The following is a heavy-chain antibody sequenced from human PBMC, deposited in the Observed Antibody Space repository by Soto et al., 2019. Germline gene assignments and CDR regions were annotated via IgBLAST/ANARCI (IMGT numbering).Heavy chain of an antibody. J-gene: IGHJ4*02. D-gene: IGHD1-26*01. CDR3: ARDPNFHSVFDY. CDR1: GGTFSSYA. CDR2: IIPIFGTA. V-gene: IGHV1-69*13. Sequence: GASVKVSCKASGGTFSSYAISWVRQAPGQGLEWMGGIIPIFGTANYAQKFQGRVTITADESTSTAYMELSSLRSEDTAVYYCARDPNFHSVFDYWGQGTLVTSPQ.